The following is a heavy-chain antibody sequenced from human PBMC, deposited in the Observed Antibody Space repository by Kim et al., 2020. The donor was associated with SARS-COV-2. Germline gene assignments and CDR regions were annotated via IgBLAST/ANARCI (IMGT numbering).Heavy chain of an antibody. D-gene: IGHD2-15*01. CDR1: GYSFTSYW. Sequence: GESLKISCKGSGYSFTSYWIGWVRQMPGKGLEWMGIIYPGDSDTRYSPSFQGQVTISADKSISTAYLQWSSLKASDTAMYYCARTQEEYCSGGSCYSGFDYWGQGTLVTVSS. J-gene: IGHJ4*02. V-gene: IGHV5-51*01. CDR2: IYPGDSDT. CDR3: ARTQEEYCSGGSCYSGFDY.